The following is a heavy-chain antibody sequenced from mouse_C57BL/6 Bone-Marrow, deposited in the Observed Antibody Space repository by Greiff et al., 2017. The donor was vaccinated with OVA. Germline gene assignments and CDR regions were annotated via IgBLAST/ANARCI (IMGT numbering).Heavy chain of an antibody. J-gene: IGHJ1*03. D-gene: IGHD4-1*01. V-gene: IGHV1-76*01. CDR2: IYPGSGNT. CDR1: GYTFTDYY. CDR3: ARGGLGRGYFDV. Sequence: QVQLQQSGAELVRPGASVKLSCKASGYTFTDYYINWVKQRPGQGLEWIARIYPGSGNTYYNEKFKGKATLTAEKSSSTAYMQLSSLTSEDSAVYFCARGGLGRGYFDVWGTGTTVTVSS.